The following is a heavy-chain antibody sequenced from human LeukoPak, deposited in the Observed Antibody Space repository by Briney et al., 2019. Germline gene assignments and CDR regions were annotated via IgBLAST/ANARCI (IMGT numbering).Heavy chain of an antibody. D-gene: IGHD7-27*01. CDR3: AKARWGTSHFDP. CDR1: GFTFYNYL. CDR2: ISGSGGST. Sequence: PGGSLTLSCAGSGFTFYNYLVIWLRQAPGKGGEGVSAISGSGGSTYYPDSVKGRFTISRDNPKNTLYLQMNSLRAEDTAVYYCAKARWGTSHFDPWGQGTLVTVSS. J-gene: IGHJ5*02. V-gene: IGHV3-23*01.